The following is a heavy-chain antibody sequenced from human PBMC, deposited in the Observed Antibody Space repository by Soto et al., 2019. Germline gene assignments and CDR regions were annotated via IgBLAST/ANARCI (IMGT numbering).Heavy chain of an antibody. V-gene: IGHV1-3*01. CDR3: ARDREYQLENWFDP. Sequence: ASVKVSCKASGYTFTSYAMHWVRQAPGQRLEWMGWINAGNGNTKYSQKFQGRVTITRDTSASTAYMELSSLRSEDTAVYYCARDREYQLENWFDPWGQGTLVTVSS. J-gene: IGHJ5*02. CDR1: GYTFTSYA. D-gene: IGHD2-2*01. CDR2: INAGNGNT.